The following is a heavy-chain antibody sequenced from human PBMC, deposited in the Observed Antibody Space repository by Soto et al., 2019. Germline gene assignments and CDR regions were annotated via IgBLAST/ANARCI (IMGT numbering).Heavy chain of an antibody. Sequence: PGGSLRLSCAASGFTFSNAWMSWVRQAPGKGLEWVGRIKSKTDGGTTDYAAPVKGRFTISRDDSKNTLYLQMNSLKTEDTAVYYCTTGYCSSTSCFPYYYGMDVWGQGTTVTVSS. V-gene: IGHV3-15*01. D-gene: IGHD2-2*01. J-gene: IGHJ6*02. CDR3: TTGYCSSTSCFPYYYGMDV. CDR2: IKSKTDGGTT. CDR1: GFTFSNAW.